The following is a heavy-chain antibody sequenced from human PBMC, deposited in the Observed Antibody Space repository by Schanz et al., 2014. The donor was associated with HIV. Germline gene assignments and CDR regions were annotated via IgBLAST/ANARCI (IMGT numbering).Heavy chain of an antibody. Sequence: QVQLVQSGAEVKKPGASVKVSCKASGYTFTSYGISWVRQAPGQGLEWMGWISAYNGNTNYAQKFRGRVTMTRNTSTGTAYMELSSLRSDDTAVYYCARGRRDVSMIVLYWLDPWGQGTLVTVSS. V-gene: IGHV1-18*01. CDR3: ARGRRDVSMIVLYWLDP. CDR1: GYTFTSYG. D-gene: IGHD3-22*01. J-gene: IGHJ5*02. CDR2: ISAYNGNT.